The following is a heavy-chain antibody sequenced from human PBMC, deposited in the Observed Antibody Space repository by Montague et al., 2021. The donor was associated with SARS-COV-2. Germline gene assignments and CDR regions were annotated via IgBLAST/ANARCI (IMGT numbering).Heavy chain of an antibody. Sequence: SRRLSCAASGFTFSSYGMHWVRQAPGKGLEWVAVIWYDGSNKYYADSVEGRFTISRDNSKNTLYLQMNSLRAEDTAVYYCARDVGWEMATTPGGDTDYWGQGTLVTLSS. D-gene: IGHD5-24*01. CDR1: GFTFSSYG. J-gene: IGHJ4*02. V-gene: IGHV3-33*01. CDR2: IWYDGSNK. CDR3: ARDVGWEMATTPGGDTDY.